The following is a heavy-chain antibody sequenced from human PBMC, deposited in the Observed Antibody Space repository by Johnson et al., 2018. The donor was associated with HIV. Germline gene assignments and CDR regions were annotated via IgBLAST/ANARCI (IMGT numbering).Heavy chain of an antibody. Sequence: QVQLVESGGGVVQPGRSLRLSCAASGFTFSSYAMHWVRQAPGKGLEWVAVISYDGTSKYQADSVKGRFTISRDNSKNTLYLQMNSLRAEDTAVYYCARGRPSGSHDAFDIWGQGTMVTVSS. J-gene: IGHJ3*02. CDR1: GFTFSSYA. CDR2: ISYDGTSK. V-gene: IGHV3-30*04. CDR3: ARGRPSGSHDAFDI. D-gene: IGHD3-22*01.